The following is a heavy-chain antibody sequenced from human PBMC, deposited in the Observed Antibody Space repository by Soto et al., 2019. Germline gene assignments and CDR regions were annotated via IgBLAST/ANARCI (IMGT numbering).Heavy chain of an antibody. Sequence: QVQLVQSGAEVKKPGASVKVSWKASGYTFTSYEINWVRQATGEGLEWMGWMNPNSGNTGYAQKFQGRVTMTRNTSISTAYMELSSLRSEDTAVYYCARGLMYYYDSSGYWRDYWGQGTLVTVSS. V-gene: IGHV1-8*01. J-gene: IGHJ4*02. CDR2: MNPNSGNT. CDR1: GYTFTSYE. D-gene: IGHD3-22*01. CDR3: ARGLMYYYDSSGYWRDY.